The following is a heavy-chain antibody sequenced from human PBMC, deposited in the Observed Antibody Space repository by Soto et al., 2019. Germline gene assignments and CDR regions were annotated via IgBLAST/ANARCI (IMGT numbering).Heavy chain of an antibody. J-gene: IGHJ4*02. CDR3: AGEVASGY. Sequence: QVQLVESGGDVVQPGRSLRLSCAASGFTFSSYGMHWVRQAPGKGLEWVAVISYDGSVKYYADSVKGRFTISRDNSKNTLYLQMNSLRAEDTAVYYCAGEVASGYWGQGTLVTVS. V-gene: IGHV3-30*03. D-gene: IGHD2-21*01. CDR1: GFTFSSYG. CDR2: ISYDGSVK.